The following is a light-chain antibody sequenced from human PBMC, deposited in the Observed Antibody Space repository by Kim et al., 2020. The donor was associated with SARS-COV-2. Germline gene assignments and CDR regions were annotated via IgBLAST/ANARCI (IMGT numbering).Light chain of an antibody. CDR3: MQGTHWPYT. V-gene: IGKV2-30*02. Sequence: VVLTQSPLSLPVTLGQPASISCRSSQSVVHSSGNTYLNWFQQRPGQSPRRLIYKVSNRDSGVPDRFSGSGSGPDFTLKISRVEAEDVAVYYCMQGTHWPYTFGQGTKLEI. J-gene: IGKJ2*01. CDR1: QSVVHSSGNTY. CDR2: KVS.